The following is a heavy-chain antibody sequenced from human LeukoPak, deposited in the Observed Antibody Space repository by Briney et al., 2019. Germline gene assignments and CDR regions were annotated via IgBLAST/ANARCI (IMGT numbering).Heavy chain of an antibody. V-gene: IGHV3-23*01. CDR3: ARDWYDY. CDR2: IGGSGSYT. Sequence: GGSLRLSCAASGFTFSTYAMIWVRQAPGKGLEWVSVIGGSGSYTYYADSVKGRFTISRDNSKDTLYLQMNSLRAEDTAVYYCARDWYDYWGQGTLVTVSS. D-gene: IGHD6-13*01. CDR1: GFTFSTYA. J-gene: IGHJ4*02.